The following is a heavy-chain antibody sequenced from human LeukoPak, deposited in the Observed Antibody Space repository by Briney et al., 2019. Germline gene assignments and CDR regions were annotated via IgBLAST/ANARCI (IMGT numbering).Heavy chain of an antibody. D-gene: IGHD3-10*01. Sequence: GGSLRLSCAASGFTLSTYWMHWVRQAPGEGLVWVSRINSDGSSTTYADSAKGRFTISRDNAKNTLHLQMNSLRAEDTAVYYCAGFRREDPPHWGQGTLVTVSS. CDR2: INSDGSST. CDR3: AGFRREDPPH. J-gene: IGHJ4*02. CDR1: GFTLSTYW. V-gene: IGHV3-74*01.